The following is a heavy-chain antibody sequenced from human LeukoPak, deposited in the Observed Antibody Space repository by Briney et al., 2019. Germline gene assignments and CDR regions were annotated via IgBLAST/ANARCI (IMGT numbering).Heavy chain of an antibody. CDR3: AKDFGDFTTDY. V-gene: IGHV4-39*01. CDR2: SDYSGSK. J-gene: IGHJ4*02. Sequence: SETLSLTCTVSGGSISRSGYYWAWIRQPPGKGLEWIASSDYSGSKTYNPSLKSRVTVSVDTSKNKFFLTLTSVTAAGTAVYYCAKDFGDFTTDYWGQGTLVTASS. CDR1: GGSISRSGYY. D-gene: IGHD4-17*01.